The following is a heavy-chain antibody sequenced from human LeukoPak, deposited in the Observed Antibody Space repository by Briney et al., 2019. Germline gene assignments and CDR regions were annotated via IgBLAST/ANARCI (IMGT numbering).Heavy chain of an antibody. J-gene: IGHJ4*02. Sequence: GGSLRLSCAASGFTFNNYAMTWIRQAPGKGLEWVSVISGSGGSTYYTDSVKGRFTISRDNPKNTVYLQMNSLRAEDTAVYYCAKVPRSQQQLVTSWGYWGQGALVTVSS. D-gene: IGHD6-13*01. V-gene: IGHV3-23*01. CDR2: ISGSGGST. CDR1: GFTFNNYA. CDR3: AKVPRSQQQLVTSWGY.